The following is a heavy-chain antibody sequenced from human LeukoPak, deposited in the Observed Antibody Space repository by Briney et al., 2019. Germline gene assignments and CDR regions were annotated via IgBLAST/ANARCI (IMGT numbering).Heavy chain of an antibody. Sequence: SETLSLTCTVSGGSINSYYWSWIRQPPGKGLEWIGYIYYSGSTNYNPSLKSRVTISVDTSKDQFSLKLSSVTAADTAVDYCARAITGTNYYYYYYMDVWGKGTTVTVSS. J-gene: IGHJ6*03. CDR1: GGSINSYY. CDR3: ARAITGTNYYYYYYMDV. D-gene: IGHD1-20*01. CDR2: IYYSGST. V-gene: IGHV4-59*01.